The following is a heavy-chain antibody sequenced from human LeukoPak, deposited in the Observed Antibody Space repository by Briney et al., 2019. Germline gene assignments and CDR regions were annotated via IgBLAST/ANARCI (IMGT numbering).Heavy chain of an antibody. D-gene: IGHD3-9*01. CDR2: ISGSGGRT. CDR1: GFHLSSYA. V-gene: IGHV3-23*01. CDR3: AKDYSEYDILTGYSPYFDY. Sequence: GGSLRLSCAAPGFHLSSYAMSWVRQAPGKGLERVSAISGSGGRTYYADSVKRRFPISRDNSKNTLYLQMNSLRAEDMAVYYCAKDYSEYDILTGYSPYFDYWGQGTLVTVAS. J-gene: IGHJ4*02.